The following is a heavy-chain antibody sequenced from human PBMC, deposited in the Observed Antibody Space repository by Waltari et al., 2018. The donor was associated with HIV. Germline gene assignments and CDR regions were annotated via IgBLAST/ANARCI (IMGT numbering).Heavy chain of an antibody. CDR1: GFTFSSYE. D-gene: IGHD3-10*01. CDR3: AGAFMVRGTGAFDI. J-gene: IGHJ3*02. V-gene: IGHV3-48*03. Sequence: EVQVVESGGGLVQPGGSLRLSCAASGFTFSSYEMNWVRQAPGKGVGWVSYISKSCSNKNFADSGKGRITMSRNKRKNSLYLRMNSLRAEDTAVYYCAGAFMVRGTGAFDIWGQGTMVTVSS. CDR2: ISKSCSNK.